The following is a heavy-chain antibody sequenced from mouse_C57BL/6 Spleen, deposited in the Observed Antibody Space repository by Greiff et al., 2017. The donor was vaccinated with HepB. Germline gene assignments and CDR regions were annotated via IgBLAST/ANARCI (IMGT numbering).Heavy chain of an antibody. CDR2: IDPSDSET. Sequence: QVQLQQPGAELVRPGSSVKLSCKASGYTFTSYWMHWVKQSPRQGLEWIGNIDPSDSETHYNQKFKDKATLTVDKSSSTAYMQLSSLTSEDSAVYYCARTIYYYGSSHWYFDVWGTGTTVTVSS. D-gene: IGHD1-1*01. V-gene: IGHV1-52*01. CDR1: GYTFTSYW. CDR3: ARTIYYYGSSHWYFDV. J-gene: IGHJ1*03.